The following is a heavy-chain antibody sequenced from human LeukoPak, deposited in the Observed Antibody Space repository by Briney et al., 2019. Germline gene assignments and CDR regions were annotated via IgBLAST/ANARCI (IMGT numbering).Heavy chain of an antibody. J-gene: IGHJ3*02. V-gene: IGHV1-46*01. CDR3: ARVRDGYNDAYDI. D-gene: IGHD5-24*01. CDR1: GYSFTNYN. Sequence: ASVKVSCKTSGYSFTNYNLHWVRQAPGQRREWMGIIKPSGGDTNYAQKFQGRVIMTRDTSTSTVYMELSSLKSEDTAVYYCARVRDGYNDAYDIWGQGTMVTVSS. CDR2: IKPSGGDT.